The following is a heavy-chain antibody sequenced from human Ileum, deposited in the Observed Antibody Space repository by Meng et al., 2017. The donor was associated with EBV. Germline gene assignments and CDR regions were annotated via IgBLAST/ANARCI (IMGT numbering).Heavy chain of an antibody. CDR2: FYEGTT. CDR1: GVSISGNY. J-gene: IGHJ4*02. V-gene: IGHV4-59*01. CDR3: AKGGQWDPLDS. D-gene: IGHD1-26*01. Sequence: QVRLQESGPGLGRPSGTLSLTCDVSGVSISGNYWSWIRQSPVKGLEWIGFFYEGTTNYNPSLKSRVTIAAGPANNQISLRLSSVTSADTAVYYCAKGGQWDPLDSWGRGILVTVSS.